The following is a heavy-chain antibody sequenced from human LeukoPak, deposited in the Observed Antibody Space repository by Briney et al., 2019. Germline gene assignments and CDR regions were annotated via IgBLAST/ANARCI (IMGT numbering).Heavy chain of an antibody. CDR2: ISISSYYI. V-gene: IGHV3-21*01. Sequence: GGSLRLSCAASGFTFGRYSMNWVRQAPGKGLEWVSSISISSYYIYYSDSVKGRFTISRDNAKNSLYLQVNSLRAEDTAVYYCARGSRFGVVERDAFDIWGLGTMVTVSS. CDR3: ARGSRFGVVERDAFDI. J-gene: IGHJ3*02. CDR1: GFTFGRYS. D-gene: IGHD3-3*01.